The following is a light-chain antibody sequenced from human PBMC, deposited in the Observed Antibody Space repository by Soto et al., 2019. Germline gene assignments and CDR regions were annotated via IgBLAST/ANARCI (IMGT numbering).Light chain of an antibody. CDR1: SSDVGDYNF. CDR3: SSYASTSSVV. Sequence: QSALTQPASVSGSPGQSITISCTGTSSDVGDYNFVSWYRQYPGKAPKLMIYEVTHRPSGVSNRFSGSKSGNTASLTISGLQAEDEADYYCSSYASTSSVVFGGGTKVTVL. V-gene: IGLV2-14*01. J-gene: IGLJ2*01. CDR2: EVT.